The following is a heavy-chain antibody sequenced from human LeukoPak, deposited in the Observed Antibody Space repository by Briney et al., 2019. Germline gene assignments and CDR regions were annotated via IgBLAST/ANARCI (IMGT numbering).Heavy chain of an antibody. D-gene: IGHD2-2*01. CDR1: RRACTSSA. Sequence: SVKVSGKASRRACTSSAISWVRQAPGQGLEWLGGIIPTSGTAKYAQKFQGRVTITADASTSTAYMALKGVRSEDTAVYYCARVITRYCSSTSCYQGYFVYWGQGTLVTVFS. CDR2: IIPTSGTA. J-gene: IGHJ4*02. CDR3: ARVITRYCSSTSCYQGYFVY. V-gene: IGHV1-69*01.